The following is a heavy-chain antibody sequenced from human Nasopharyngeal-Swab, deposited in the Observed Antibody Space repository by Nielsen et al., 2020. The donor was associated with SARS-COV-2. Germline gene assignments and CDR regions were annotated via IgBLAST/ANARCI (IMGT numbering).Heavy chain of an antibody. CDR2: IYTSGST. V-gene: IGHV4-4*07. D-gene: IGHD3-10*02. CDR3: ARTTFGPDTDAFDI. J-gene: IGHJ3*02. CDR1: GGSISSYY. Sequence: GSLRLSCTVSGGSISSYYWSWIRQPAGKGLEWIGRIYTSGSTNYNPSLKSRVTISVDTSKNQFSLKLSSVTAADTAVYYCARTTFGPDTDAFDIWGQGTMVTVSS.